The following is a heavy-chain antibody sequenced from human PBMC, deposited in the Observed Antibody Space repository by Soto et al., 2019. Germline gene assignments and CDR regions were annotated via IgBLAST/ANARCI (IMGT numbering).Heavy chain of an antibody. J-gene: IGHJ5*02. CDR1: GSTSDPFT. Sequence: GGSVRLSCIASGSTSDPFTMHWVREVPGKGLEWVAGLSWDRSTVAYADSVQGRFTISRDHARNSVDLLMDSLRPDDTALYFFAVSSPDSVLLSLSFYFSPWGQ. D-gene: IGHD2-8*01. CDR2: LSWDRSTV. CDR3: AVSSPDSVLLSLSFYFSP. V-gene: IGHV3-9*02.